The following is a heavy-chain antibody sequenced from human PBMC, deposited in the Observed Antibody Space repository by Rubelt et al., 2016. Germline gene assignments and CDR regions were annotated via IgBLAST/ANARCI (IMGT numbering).Heavy chain of an antibody. CDR1: DHY. D-gene: IGHD2-2*02. CDR2: IRDKTKSYST. CDR3: AKDRARIPPGDTDY. Sequence: DHYIEWVRQAPGKGLEWVGRIRDKTKSYSTEFAASVKGRCTISRDDSKNSVSVQMNSLKTEDTAVYYCAKDRARIPPGDTDYWGQGTLVTVSS. J-gene: IGHJ4*02. V-gene: IGHV3-72*01.